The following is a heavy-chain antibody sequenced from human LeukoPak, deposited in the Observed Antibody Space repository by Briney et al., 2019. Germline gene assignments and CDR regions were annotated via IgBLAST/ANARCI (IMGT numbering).Heavy chain of an antibody. D-gene: IGHD6-6*01. CDR2: IIPIFGTA. CDR3: VREGYSSSQGDDY. CDR1: GGTFSSYA. J-gene: IGHJ4*02. Sequence: ASVKVSCKASGGTFSSYAMSWVRQAPGQGLEWMGGIIPIFGTANYAQKFQGRVTITTDESTSTAYMELSSLRSEDTAVYYCVREGYSSSQGDDYWGQGTLVTVSS. V-gene: IGHV1-69*05.